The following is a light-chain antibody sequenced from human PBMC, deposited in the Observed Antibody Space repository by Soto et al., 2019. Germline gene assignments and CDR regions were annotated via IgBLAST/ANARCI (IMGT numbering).Light chain of an antibody. V-gene: IGLV2-14*03. J-gene: IGLJ2*01. CDR2: DVS. CDR3: SSYTSSSSVV. Sequence: QSALTQPASVSGSPGQSITISCTGTSSDVAGYNYLSWYQQHPGKAPKLMIYDVSNRPSGVSNRFSGSKSGNTASLTISGLQAEDEADYYCSSYTSSSSVVFGGGTKLTVL. CDR1: SSDVAGYNY.